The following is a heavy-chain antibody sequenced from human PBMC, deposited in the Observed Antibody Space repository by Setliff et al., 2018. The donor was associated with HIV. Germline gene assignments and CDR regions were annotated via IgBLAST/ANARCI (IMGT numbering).Heavy chain of an antibody. CDR2: IPYDGSQN. J-gene: IGHJ6*03. CDR1: GFSFSNYA. D-gene: IGHD6-19*01. CDR3: AKDSEAVAVKYYYMDV. Sequence: GSLRLSCAASGFSFSNYAMHWVRQAPGKRLEGVAFIPYDGSQNYYADSVKGRFTISRDNSRDTLFLQMNSLRPEDTAVYYCAKDSEAVAVKYYYMDVWGRGTTVTVSS. V-gene: IGHV3-30*02.